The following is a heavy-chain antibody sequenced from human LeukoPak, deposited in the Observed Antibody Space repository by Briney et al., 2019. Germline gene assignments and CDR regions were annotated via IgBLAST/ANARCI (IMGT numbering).Heavy chain of an antibody. V-gene: IGHV1-18*01. CDR1: DYTFTSYG. D-gene: IGHD6-13*01. CDR3: ARELAAAGTPSY. Sequence: ASVKVSCKASDYTFTSYGISWVRQAPGQGLEWMGWISAYNGNTNYAQKLQGRVTMTTDTSTSTAYMELRSLRSDDTAVYYCARELAAAGTPSYWGQGTLVTVSS. J-gene: IGHJ4*02. CDR2: ISAYNGNT.